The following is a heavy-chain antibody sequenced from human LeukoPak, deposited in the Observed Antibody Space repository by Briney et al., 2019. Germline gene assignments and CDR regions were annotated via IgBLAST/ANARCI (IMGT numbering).Heavy chain of an antibody. CDR2: ISGSGGST. D-gene: IGHD3-22*01. CDR3: ARTHSSSWGITDY. J-gene: IGHJ4*02. Sequence: GGSLRLSCAASGFTFSSYAMSWVRQAPGKGLEWVSAISGSGGSTYYADSVKGRFTISRDDSKNTLYLQMNSLRAEDTAVYYCARTHSSSWGITDYWGQGTLVTVSS. CDR1: GFTFSSYA. V-gene: IGHV3-23*01.